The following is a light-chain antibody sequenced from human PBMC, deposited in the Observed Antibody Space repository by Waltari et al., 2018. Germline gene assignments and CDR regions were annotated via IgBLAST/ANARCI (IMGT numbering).Light chain of an antibody. Sequence: SYALTQPPSLSVSPGQTARITCPGDALADKFTYWFQQTSGQAPTLLIYEDTKRHSGIPGRLSGCSSGTVETLTVSGALVEEEADYYCYSTYNKGEEWVFGGGTKV. CDR3: YSTYNKGEEWV. CDR1: ALADKF. CDR2: EDT. J-gene: IGLJ3*02. V-gene: IGLV3-10*01.